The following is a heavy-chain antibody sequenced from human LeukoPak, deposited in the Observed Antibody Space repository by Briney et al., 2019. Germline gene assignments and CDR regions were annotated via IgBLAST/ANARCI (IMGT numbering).Heavy chain of an antibody. D-gene: IGHD4-23*01. Sequence: SVKVSCKASGGTFSSYAISWVRQAPGQGLEWMGRIIPIFGTANNAQTFQGRVTITTDESTSTAYMELSSLRSEDTAVYYCAREVWEESNSPNWFDPWGQGTLVTVSS. CDR2: IIPIFGTA. J-gene: IGHJ5*02. V-gene: IGHV1-69*05. CDR1: GGTFSSYA. CDR3: AREVWEESNSPNWFDP.